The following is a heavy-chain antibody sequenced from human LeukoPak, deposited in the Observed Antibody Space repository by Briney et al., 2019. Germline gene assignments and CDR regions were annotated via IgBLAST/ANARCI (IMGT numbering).Heavy chain of an antibody. D-gene: IGHD3-10*01. J-gene: IGHJ5*02. CDR1: GYTFTSYG. CDR2: ISAYNGNT. Sequence: ASVKVSCKASGYTFTSYGISWVRQAPGQGLEWMGWISAYNGNTNYAQKLQGGVTMTTDTSTSTAYMELRSLRSDDTAVYYCARAGGDYYGSGSYYNPLDNWFDPWGQGTLVTVSS. CDR3: ARAGGDYYGSGSYYNPLDNWFDP. V-gene: IGHV1-18*04.